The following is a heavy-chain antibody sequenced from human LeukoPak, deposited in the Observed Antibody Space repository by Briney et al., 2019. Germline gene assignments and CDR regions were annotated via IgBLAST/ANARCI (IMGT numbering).Heavy chain of an antibody. V-gene: IGHV3-23*01. Sequence: PGGSLRLSCTVSGFSLSSYALSWVRRAPGKGLEWVSATSSSDAGKYYADSVRGRFTISRDNSRNTMYLQMNSLRAEDTAVYYCARRGSGYTEPIDYWGQGTLVTVSS. CDR3: ARRGSGYTEPIDY. D-gene: IGHD5-12*01. CDR1: GFSLSSYA. J-gene: IGHJ4*02. CDR2: TSSSDAGK.